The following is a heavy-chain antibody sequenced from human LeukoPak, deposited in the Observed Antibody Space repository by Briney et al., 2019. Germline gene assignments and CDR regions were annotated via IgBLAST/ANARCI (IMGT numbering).Heavy chain of an antibody. CDR1: GYTFTGYY. CDR2: INPNSGGT. V-gene: IGHV1-2*02. J-gene: IGHJ3*01. CDR3: ARHRDTAMVRRDAFDV. Sequence: ASVKVSCKASGYTFTGYYMHWVRQAPGQGLEWMGWINPNSGGTNCAQKFQGRVTMTRDTSISTAYMELSRLRSDDTAVYYCARHRDTAMVRRDAFDVWGQGTMVTVSS. D-gene: IGHD5-18*01.